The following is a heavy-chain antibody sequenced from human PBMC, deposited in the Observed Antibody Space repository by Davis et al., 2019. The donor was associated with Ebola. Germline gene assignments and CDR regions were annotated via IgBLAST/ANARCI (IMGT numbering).Heavy chain of an antibody. CDR2: INPNSGGT. CDR3: ARALHRFTPHYYYYYGMDV. V-gene: IGHV1-2*04. Sequence: AASVKVSCKASGYTFTSYYMHWVRQAPGQGLEWMGIINPNSGGTNYAQKFQGWVTMTRDTSISTAYMELSRLRSDDTAVYYCARALHRFTPHYYYYYGMDVWGQGTTVTVSS. J-gene: IGHJ6*02. D-gene: IGHD1-14*01. CDR1: GYTFTSYY.